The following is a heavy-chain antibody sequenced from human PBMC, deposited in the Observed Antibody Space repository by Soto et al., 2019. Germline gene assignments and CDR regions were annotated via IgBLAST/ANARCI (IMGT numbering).Heavy chain of an antibody. CDR3: AESLSASPNYFFDY. V-gene: IGHV3-23*01. CDR1: GFPFSSYA. J-gene: IGHJ4*02. Sequence: EMQLLVSGGGLVQPGGSLRLSCAASGFPFSSYAMSWVRQAPGKGLEWVSGISGSGGLTYYADSVKGRFTISRDNSNNTLYLQMISLMADYTSVYYSAESLSASPNYFFDYWGQGTLVSVSS. CDR2: ISGSGGLT.